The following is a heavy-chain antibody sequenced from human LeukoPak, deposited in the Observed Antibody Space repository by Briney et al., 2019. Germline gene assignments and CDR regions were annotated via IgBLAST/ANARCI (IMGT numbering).Heavy chain of an antibody. CDR3: AASTRTFGGVIPRVWYFDY. Sequence: SETLSLTCTVSGGSISSSSYYWGWIRQPPGKGLEWIGSIYYSGSGSTYYNPSLKSRVTISLDTSKNQFSLKLSSVTAADTAVYYCAASTRTFGGVIPRVWYFDYWGQGTLVTVSS. J-gene: IGHJ4*02. CDR1: GGSISSSSYY. CDR2: IYYSGSGST. D-gene: IGHD3-16*02. V-gene: IGHV4-39*07.